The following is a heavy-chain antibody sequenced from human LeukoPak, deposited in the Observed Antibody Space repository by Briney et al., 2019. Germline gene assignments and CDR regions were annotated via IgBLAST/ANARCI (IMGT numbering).Heavy chain of an antibody. CDR1: GFTLNGYW. D-gene: IGHD3-10*01. CDR2: INSDGSTT. J-gene: IGHJ1*01. V-gene: IGHV3-74*01. Sequence: GGSLRLSCAAPGFTLNGYWMHWVRQAPGKGLVWVSRINSDGSTTSYADSVKGRFTISRDNSKNTLYLQMNSLRAEDTAVYYCAKGQLWFGESQYFQHWGQGTLVTVSS. CDR3: AKGQLWFGESQYFQH.